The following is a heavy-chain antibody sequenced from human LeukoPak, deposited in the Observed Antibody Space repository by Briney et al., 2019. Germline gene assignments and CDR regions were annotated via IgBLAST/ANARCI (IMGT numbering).Heavy chain of an antibody. CDR3: ARTPKLAVTGIVDY. CDR1: GVTFSSYA. CDR2: ISGSGGST. V-gene: IGHV3-23*01. Sequence: GGSLRLSCAASGVTFSSYAMSWVRQAPGKGLEWVSGISGSGGSTYYADSVKGRFTISRDNSGTTLYLQMNSLRAEDTAVYYCARTPKLAVTGIVDYWGQGTLVTVSS. D-gene: IGHD6-19*01. J-gene: IGHJ4*02.